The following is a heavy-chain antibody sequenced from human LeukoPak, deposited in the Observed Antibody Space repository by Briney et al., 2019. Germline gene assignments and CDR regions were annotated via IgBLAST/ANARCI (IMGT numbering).Heavy chain of an antibody. CDR1: GGSITGYY. CDR2: IYYSGST. D-gene: IGHD6-6*01. J-gene: IGHJ4*02. Sequence: SETLSLTCTVYGGSITGYYWSWIRQPPGKGLEWIGYIYYSGSTTYNPSLKSRVTISVDTSKNELPLRLPSMTAADTAVYYCARVDYTTSSPYLLPDSWGQGTLVTVS. CDR3: ARVDYTTSSPYLLPDS. V-gene: IGHV4-59*01.